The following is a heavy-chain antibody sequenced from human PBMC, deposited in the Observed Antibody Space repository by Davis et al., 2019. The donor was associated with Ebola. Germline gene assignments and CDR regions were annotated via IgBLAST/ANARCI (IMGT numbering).Heavy chain of an antibody. V-gene: IGHV3-7*03. CDR2: IKEDGSEK. D-gene: IGHD1-26*01. CDR1: GFTFSSYW. J-gene: IGHJ4*02. Sequence: GESLKISCAASGFTFSSYWMTWVRQAPGKGLEWVANIKEDGSEKYYVDSVKGRFTISRDNTKSSLYLQMNSLRAEDTAVYYCAKGVGQFDYWGQGTLVTVSS. CDR3: AKGVGQFDY.